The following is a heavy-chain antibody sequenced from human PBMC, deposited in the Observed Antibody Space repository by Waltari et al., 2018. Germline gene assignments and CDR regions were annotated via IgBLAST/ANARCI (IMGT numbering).Heavy chain of an antibody. Sequence: QVQLVQSGAEVKKPGASVKVSCKASGYTFTGYYMQWVRQAPGPGLEWMGRINPNSGGTNYAQKFQGRVTMTRDTSISTAYMELSRLRSDDTAVYYCARDPNSSGYFRYYYYYMDVWGKGTTVTVSS. CDR2: INPNSGGT. CDR1: GYTFTGYY. V-gene: IGHV1-2*06. J-gene: IGHJ6*03. CDR3: ARDPNSSGYFRYYYYYMDV. D-gene: IGHD3-22*01.